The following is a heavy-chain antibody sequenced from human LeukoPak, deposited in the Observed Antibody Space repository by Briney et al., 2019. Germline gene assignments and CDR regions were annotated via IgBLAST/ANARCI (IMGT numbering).Heavy chain of an antibody. CDR2: VFDNGTI. V-gene: IGHV4-34*12. Sequence: SETLSLTCAVYGGSFSGYYWGWIRQPPGKALEWIGTVFDNGTIYYRQSLKSRVTISVDTSKNQFSLTLRSLTAADTAVYYCAYTESYDVFEFWGQGTLVTVSS. J-gene: IGHJ4*02. CDR3: AYTESYDVFEF. D-gene: IGHD1-26*01. CDR1: GGSFSGYY.